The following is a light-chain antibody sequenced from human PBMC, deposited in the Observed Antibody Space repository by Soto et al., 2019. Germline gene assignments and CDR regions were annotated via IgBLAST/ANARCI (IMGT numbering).Light chain of an antibody. Sequence: QSVLTQPASVSGSPGQSITISCTGTSSDFGGYNFVSWYQLYPGKAPKLMIYDVSDRPSGVSIRFSGSKSGNTASLTISGLQAEDEADYYCSSYTASSTLYVFGTGTKATVL. J-gene: IGLJ1*01. CDR3: SSYTASSTLYV. CDR2: DVS. V-gene: IGLV2-14*03. CDR1: SSDFGGYNF.